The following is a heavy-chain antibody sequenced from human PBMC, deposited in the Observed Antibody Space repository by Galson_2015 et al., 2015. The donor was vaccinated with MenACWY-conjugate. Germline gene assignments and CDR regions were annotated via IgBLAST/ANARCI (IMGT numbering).Heavy chain of an antibody. D-gene: IGHD3-10*01. CDR1: GYTINGYF. CDR3: AREGGSQVQGLVTPSYSYMDV. CDR2: INPNSGGT. Sequence: SVKVSCKASGYTINGYFLHWVRQAPGQGLEWMGRINPNSGGTNYAEKFQGRVTMTWDTSFSTSYMELRSEDTAVYYCAREGGSQVQGLVTPSYSYMDVWGKGTMVTVSS. J-gene: IGHJ6*03. V-gene: IGHV1-2*06.